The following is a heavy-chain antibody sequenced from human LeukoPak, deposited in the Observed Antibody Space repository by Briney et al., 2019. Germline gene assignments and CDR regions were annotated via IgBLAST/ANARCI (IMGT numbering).Heavy chain of an antibody. CDR3: ARKSPGTTKWCFDL. J-gene: IGHJ2*01. V-gene: IGHV3-66*01. CDR1: GFTVSGNY. Sequence: GGSLRLSCAASGFTVSGNYMSWVRQAPGKRPEWVSLIYGGGTTYYADSVKGRFTISRDNSKNTLYLQMNSLRADDTAVYYCARKSPGTTKWCFDLWGRGTLVTVSS. D-gene: IGHD1-7*01. CDR2: IYGGGTT.